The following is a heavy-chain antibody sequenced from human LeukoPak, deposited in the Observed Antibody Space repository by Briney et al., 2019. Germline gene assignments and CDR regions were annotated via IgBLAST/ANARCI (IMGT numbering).Heavy chain of an antibody. CDR2: INHSGST. V-gene: IGHV4-34*01. CDR3: ARAGGYSYGYAY. D-gene: IGHD5-18*01. CDR1: GGSFSGYY. Sequence: SETLSLTCAVYGGSFSGYYWSWIRQPPGKGLEWVGEINHSGSTNYNPSLKSRVSISVDTSKNQFSLKLSSVTAADTAVYYCARAGGYSYGYAYWGQGTLVTVYS. J-gene: IGHJ4*02.